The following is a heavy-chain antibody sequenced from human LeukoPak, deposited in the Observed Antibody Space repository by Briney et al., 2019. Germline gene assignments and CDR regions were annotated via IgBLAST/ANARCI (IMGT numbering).Heavy chain of an antibody. CDR1: GYTFTSYY. D-gene: IGHD1-26*01. CDR2: INPSGGST. J-gene: IGHJ3*02. Sequence: ASVKVSCKASGYTFTSYYMHWGRQAPGQGLEWMGIINPSGGSTSYAQKFQGRVTMTRDTSTSTVYMELSSLRSEDTAVYYCAREVGAQGGAFDIWGQGTMVTVSS. V-gene: IGHV1-46*01. CDR3: AREVGAQGGAFDI.